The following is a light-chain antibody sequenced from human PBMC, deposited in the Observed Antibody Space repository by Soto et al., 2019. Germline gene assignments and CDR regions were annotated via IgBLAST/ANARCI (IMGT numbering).Light chain of an antibody. J-gene: IGLJ2*01. Sequence: QSVLTQPPSVSGPPGQSVTISCTGTSSDVGAYNYVSGYQQHPGRAPKLMIYDVKKRPSGVPDRVPGSKSGTTASLTISGLQAEDEADYYCCSYGGSYSIVLFGGGTKLTVL. CDR1: SSDVGAYNY. CDR2: DVK. CDR3: CSYGGSYSIVL. V-gene: IGLV2-11*01.